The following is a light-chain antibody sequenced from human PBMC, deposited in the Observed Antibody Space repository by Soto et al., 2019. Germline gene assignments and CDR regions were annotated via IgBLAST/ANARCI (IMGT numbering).Light chain of an antibody. V-gene: IGKV3-20*01. CDR2: DAS. CDR1: QNVDNNY. J-gene: IGKJ4*01. CDR3: QQSSYSPLT. Sequence: EIVLTQSPGTLSLSPGERASLSCRASQNVDNNYLAWFQQKPGQAPRLLIYDASSRATGVPDRFGGSGSGTDFTLTISRLEPEDFAVYYCQQSSYSPLTFGRGTKVEIK.